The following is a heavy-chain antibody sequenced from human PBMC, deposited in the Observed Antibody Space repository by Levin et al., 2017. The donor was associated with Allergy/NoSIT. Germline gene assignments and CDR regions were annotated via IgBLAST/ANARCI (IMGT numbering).Heavy chain of an antibody. J-gene: IGHJ4*02. Sequence: GGSLRLSCAASGFTFNNAWMSWVRQAPGRGLEWVGRIKSKTDGGTTEYAAPVKGRFTISRDDSKTTLYLQMNSLETEDTAVYYCATVASDSYYSDYWGQGTLVTVSS. D-gene: IGHD3-22*01. V-gene: IGHV3-15*01. CDR2: IKSKTDGGTT. CDR3: ATVASDSYYSDY. CDR1: GFTFNNAW.